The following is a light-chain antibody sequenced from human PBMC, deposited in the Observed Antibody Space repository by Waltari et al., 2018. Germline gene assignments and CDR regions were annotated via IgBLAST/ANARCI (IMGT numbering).Light chain of an antibody. J-gene: IGKJ3*01. V-gene: IGKV1-6*01. CDR2: AAS. CDR1: QDISND. CDR3: LQDYNYPFT. Sequence: AIQMTQSPSSLSASVGDRVTITCRASQDISNDLGWYQQKPGKAPNLLIYAASNLQSGVPSRFSGSRSGTDFTLTISSLQPEDFATYYCLQDYNYPFTFGPGTKVDVK.